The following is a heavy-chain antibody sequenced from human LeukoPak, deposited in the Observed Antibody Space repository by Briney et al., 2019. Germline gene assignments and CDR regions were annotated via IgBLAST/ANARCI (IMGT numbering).Heavy chain of an antibody. CDR1: GFTFSSYA. J-gene: IGHJ4*02. Sequence: GGSLRLSCASSGFTFSSYAMSWVRQAPGKGLEWVSTIGGTGVRTYYADSVKGRLTISRDNSKNTLYLQINSLRAEDTAVYFCAKDRLGGPYFFHYWGQGTLVTVSS. V-gene: IGHV3-23*01. CDR2: IGGTGVRT. D-gene: IGHD3-16*01. CDR3: AKDRLGGPYFFHY.